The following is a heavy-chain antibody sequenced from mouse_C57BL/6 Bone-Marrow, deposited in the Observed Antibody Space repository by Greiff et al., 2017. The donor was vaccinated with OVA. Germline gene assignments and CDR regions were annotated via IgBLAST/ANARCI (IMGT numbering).Heavy chain of an antibody. CDR1: GYAFSSSW. Sequence: VKLQESGPELVKPGASVKISCKASGYAFSSSWMNWVKQRPGKGLEWIGRIYPGDGDTNYNGKFKGKATLTADKSSSTAYMQLSSLTSEDSAVYFCARGATVGFDYWGQGTTLTVSS. J-gene: IGHJ2*01. V-gene: IGHV1-82*01. CDR2: IYPGDGDT. CDR3: ARGATVGFDY. D-gene: IGHD1-1*01.